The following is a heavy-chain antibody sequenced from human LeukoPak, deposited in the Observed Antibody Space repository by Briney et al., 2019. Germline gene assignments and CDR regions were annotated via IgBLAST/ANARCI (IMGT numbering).Heavy chain of an antibody. CDR3: ARDRTYYDSTGYYYDI. V-gene: IGHV4-59*12. CDR2: IYDTGNT. D-gene: IGHD3-22*01. Sequence: SETLSLTCTVSGGSISSYYWSWIRQPPGKGLEYLGYIYDTGNTNYNPSLKSRVTISVDTSKNQFSLKLSSVTAADTAVYYCARDRTYYDSTGYYYDIWGQGTLVTVSS. J-gene: IGHJ4*02. CDR1: GGSISSYY.